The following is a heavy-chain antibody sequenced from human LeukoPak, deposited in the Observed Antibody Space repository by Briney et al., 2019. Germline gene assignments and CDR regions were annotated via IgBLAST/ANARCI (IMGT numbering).Heavy chain of an antibody. V-gene: IGHV1-18*01. CDR3: ARDGITPMIVVVTNDAFDI. Sequence: GASVKVSCKASGYTFTSYGISWVRQAPGQGLEWMGWISAYNGNTNYAQKLQGRVTMTTDTSTSTAYMELRSLRSDDTAVYYCARDGITPMIVVVTNDAFDIWGQGTMVTVSS. J-gene: IGHJ3*02. CDR1: GYTFTSYG. CDR2: ISAYNGNT. D-gene: IGHD3-22*01.